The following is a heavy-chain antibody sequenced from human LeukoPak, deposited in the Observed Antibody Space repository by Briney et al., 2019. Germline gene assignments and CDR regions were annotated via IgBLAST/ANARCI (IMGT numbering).Heavy chain of an antibody. CDR3: ASRNFCISAGRCQTTYYFDY. V-gene: IGHV4-30-4*07. D-gene: IGHD4-11*01. Sequence: PSETLSLTCAVSADSISSGGYSWSWIRQPPGKGLEWIGYIYYSGNTYYNPSLKSRVTISVDTSKNQFSLKLSSVTAADTAVYYCASRNFCISAGRCQTTYYFDYWGQGTLVTVSS. J-gene: IGHJ4*02. CDR1: ADSISSGGYS. CDR2: IYYSGNT.